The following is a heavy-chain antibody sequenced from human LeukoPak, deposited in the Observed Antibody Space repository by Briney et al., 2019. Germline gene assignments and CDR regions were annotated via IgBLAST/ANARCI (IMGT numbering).Heavy chain of an antibody. J-gene: IGHJ5*02. V-gene: IGHV3-48*01. D-gene: IGHD3-22*01. CDR1: GFTFSSYS. CDR3: AREKTYYYDSSGYYYWFDP. CDR2: ISSSSSTI. Sequence: GGSLRLSCAASGFTFSSYSMNWVRQAPGKGLEWVSYISSSSSTIYYADSVKGRFTISRDNAKNSLYLQMNSLRAEDTAVYYCAREKTYYYDSSGYYYWFDPWGQGTLVTVSS.